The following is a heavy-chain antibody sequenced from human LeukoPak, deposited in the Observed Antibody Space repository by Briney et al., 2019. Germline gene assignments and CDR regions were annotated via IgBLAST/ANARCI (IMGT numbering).Heavy chain of an antibody. D-gene: IGHD1-14*01. V-gene: IGHV3-53*01. J-gene: IGHJ4*02. CDR2: IYSGGST. Sequence: GGSLRLSCAASGFTVSSNYMSWVRQAPGKGLEWVSVIYSGGSTYYADSVKGRFTISRDNSKNTLYLLMNSLRAEDAAVYYCARGTHSGTTRSLDYWGQGTLVTVSS. CDR3: ARGTHSGTTRSLDY. CDR1: GFTVSSNY.